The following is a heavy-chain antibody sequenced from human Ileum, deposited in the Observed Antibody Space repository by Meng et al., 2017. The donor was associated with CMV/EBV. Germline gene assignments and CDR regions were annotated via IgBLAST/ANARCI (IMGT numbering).Heavy chain of an antibody. V-gene: IGHV4-34*01. J-gene: IGHJ4*02. CDR3: ARRVGSGKYFFDY. Sequence: CAVSGGSLPGYYCSWIRQPPGKGLEWIGEINYSESTNYNPSLNSRVTISVDTFKNQCSLKLTSVTAADTAMYYCARRVGSGKYFFDYWSLGALVTVSS. D-gene: IGHD3-10*01. CDR2: INYSEST. CDR1: GGSLPGYY.